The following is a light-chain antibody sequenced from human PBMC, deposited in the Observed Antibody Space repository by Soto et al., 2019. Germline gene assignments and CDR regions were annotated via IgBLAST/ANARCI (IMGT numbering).Light chain of an antibody. CDR3: QQYGSSPPIT. Sequence: IVLTQSPGTLSLSPGERATLSCRASQSVSSSYLAWYQQKPGQAPRLLIYGASSRATGIPDRFSGSGSGTDFTLTISRLDPEDCAVYYCQQYGSSPPITFGQGTRLEIK. CDR1: QSVSSSY. J-gene: IGKJ5*01. V-gene: IGKV3-20*01. CDR2: GAS.